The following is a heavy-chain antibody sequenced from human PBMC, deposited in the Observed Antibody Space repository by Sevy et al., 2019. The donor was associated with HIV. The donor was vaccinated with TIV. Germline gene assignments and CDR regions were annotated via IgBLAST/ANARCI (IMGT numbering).Heavy chain of an antibody. CDR1: GFTFEDYG. Sequence: GGSLRLSCAASGFTFEDYGMSWVRQVPGKRPEWVSGINWNGGSTSYADSVKGRFTISRDNAKNSLYLQMKGLRAEDTALYYCARDPPSYYDYRTGYHDFWGQGTRVTVSS. CDR2: INWNGGST. J-gene: IGHJ4*01. D-gene: IGHD3-3*01. CDR3: ARDPPSYYDYRTGYHDF. V-gene: IGHV3-20*04.